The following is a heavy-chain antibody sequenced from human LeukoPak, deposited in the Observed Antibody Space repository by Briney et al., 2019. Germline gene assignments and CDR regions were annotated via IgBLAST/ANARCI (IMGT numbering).Heavy chain of an antibody. CDR3: ARGSPGPLDP. Sequence: GASVKVSCRASGYTFTSHGINWVRQAPGQGLEWMGWISPYNGDTNYAQIFQGRVTLTTDTSTTTAFMDLRSLKPDDTAVYYCARGSPGPLDPWGQGTLVTVSS. J-gene: IGHJ5*02. CDR1: GYTFTSHG. V-gene: IGHV1-18*01. CDR2: ISPYNGDT.